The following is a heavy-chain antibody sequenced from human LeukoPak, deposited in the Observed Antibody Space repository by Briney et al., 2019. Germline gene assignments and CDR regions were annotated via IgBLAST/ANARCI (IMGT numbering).Heavy chain of an antibody. D-gene: IGHD6-6*01. CDR1: GFTFSSYW. CDR2: INSDGSST. CDR3: ARDRPVKYSSYDYYYMDV. V-gene: IGHV3-74*01. J-gene: IGHJ6*03. Sequence: GGSLRLSCAASGFTFSSYWMHWVRQAPGEGLVWASRINSDGSSTSYADSVKGRFTISRDNAKNTLYLQMNSLRAEDTAVYYCARDRPVKYSSYDYYYMDVWGKGTTVTVSS.